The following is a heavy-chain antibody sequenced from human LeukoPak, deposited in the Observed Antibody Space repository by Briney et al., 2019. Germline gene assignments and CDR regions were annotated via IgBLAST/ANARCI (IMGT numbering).Heavy chain of an antibody. CDR2: IHYSGST. Sequence: PSETLSLTCTVSGGSISSYYWSWIRQPPGKGLEWIGYIHYSGSTHYNPSLKSRVTISVDTSKNQFSLKLNSVTAADTAVYYCARDRYYYDSSGYKYMDVWGKGTTVTVSS. V-gene: IGHV4-59*12. CDR3: ARDRYYYDSSGYKYMDV. D-gene: IGHD3-22*01. CDR1: GGSISSYY. J-gene: IGHJ6*03.